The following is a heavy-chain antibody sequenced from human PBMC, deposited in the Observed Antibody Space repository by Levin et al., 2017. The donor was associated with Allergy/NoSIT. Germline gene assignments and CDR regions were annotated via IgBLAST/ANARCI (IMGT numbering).Heavy chain of an antibody. CDR1: GFTFSTYS. V-gene: IGHV3-48*02. J-gene: IGHJ4*02. CDR3: ARGARWGFDS. D-gene: IGHD5-24*01. CDR2: ISRSSSTK. Sequence: GESLKISCAASGFTFSTYSVTWVRQAPGKGLEWISYISRSSSTKDYADSVKGRFTISRDNAYNSLYLQMNSLRDGDTAIYYCARGARWGFDSWGQGTLVTVSS.